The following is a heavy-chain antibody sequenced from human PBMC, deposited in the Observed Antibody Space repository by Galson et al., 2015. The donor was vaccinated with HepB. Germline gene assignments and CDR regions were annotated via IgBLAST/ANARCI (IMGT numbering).Heavy chain of an antibody. CDR2: INPSGGST. J-gene: IGHJ4*02. D-gene: IGHD3-22*01. CDR3: ARDYYDSSGYYYVGYFDY. CDR1: GYTFTSYY. Sequence: SVKVSCKASGYTFTSYYMHWVRQAPGQGLEWMGIINPSGGSTSYAQKFQGRVTMTRDTSTSTVYMELSSLRSEDTAVYYCARDYYDSSGYYYVGYFDYWGQGTLVTVSS. V-gene: IGHV1-46*01.